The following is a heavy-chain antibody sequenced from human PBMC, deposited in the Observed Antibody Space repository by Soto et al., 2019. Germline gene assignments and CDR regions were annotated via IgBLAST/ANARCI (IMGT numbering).Heavy chain of an antibody. D-gene: IGHD5-12*01. CDR2: ISYDGSNK. J-gene: IGHJ4*02. CDR1: GFTFSSYA. CDR3: VGLHYDY. Sequence: QVQLVESGGGVVQPGRSLRLSCAASGFTFSSYARHWVRQAPGKGLEWVAVISYDGSNKYYADSVKGRFTISRDNSKNTLYLQMNSLRAEDTAMYYCVGLHYDYWGQGTLVTVSS. V-gene: IGHV3-30-3*01.